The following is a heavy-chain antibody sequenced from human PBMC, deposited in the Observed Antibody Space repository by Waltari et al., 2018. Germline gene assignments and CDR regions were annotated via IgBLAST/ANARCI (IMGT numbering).Heavy chain of an antibody. CDR3: ASGRVWSGYWFDY. J-gene: IGHJ4*02. D-gene: IGHD3-3*01. V-gene: IGHV5-51*03. CDR1: GYRFTSYW. Sequence: EVQLVQSGAEVKKPGESLKISCKGSGYRFTSYWIGWVRQMPGKGLEWMGVIFPGDSDTRYSPSFQGQVTISADKSISTADLQWSSLKASDTAMYYCASGRVWSGYWFDYWGQGTLVTVSS. CDR2: IFPGDSDT.